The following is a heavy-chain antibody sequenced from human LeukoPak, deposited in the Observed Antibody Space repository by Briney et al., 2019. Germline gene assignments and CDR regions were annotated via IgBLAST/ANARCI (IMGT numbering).Heavy chain of an antibody. CDR1: GGSFSGYY. CDR2: INHSGAT. V-gene: IGHV4-34*01. Sequence: SETLSLTCGVYGGSFSGYYWSWIRQPPGKGLEWIGEINHSGATNYNPSLKSRVTISVDTSKNQFSLKLSSMTAADTAVYYCARGGQQWLAQRTFNYWGQGTLVTVSS. J-gene: IGHJ4*02. D-gene: IGHD6-19*01. CDR3: ARGGQQWLAQRTFNY.